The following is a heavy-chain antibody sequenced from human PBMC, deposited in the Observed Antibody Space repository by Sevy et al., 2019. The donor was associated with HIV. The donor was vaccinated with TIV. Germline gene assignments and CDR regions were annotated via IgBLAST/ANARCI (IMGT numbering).Heavy chain of an antibody. D-gene: IGHD3-3*01. Sequence: GGSLRLSCVVSGFTFSKYPMNWVRQAPGKGLEWVSSISSSSNYIYYGDSVKGRFTISRDNAKNSLYLQMNSLRADDTAVYYCARDHAIFGVVIIPGGYWGQGTLVTVSS. J-gene: IGHJ4*02. CDR3: ARDHAIFGVVIIPGGY. CDR2: ISSSSNYI. CDR1: GFTFSKYP. V-gene: IGHV3-21*01.